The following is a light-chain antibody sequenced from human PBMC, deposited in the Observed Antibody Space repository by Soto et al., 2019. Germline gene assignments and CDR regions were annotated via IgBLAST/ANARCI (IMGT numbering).Light chain of an antibody. CDR3: CSYGGSFPYV. J-gene: IGLJ1*01. V-gene: IGLV2-11*01. CDR2: DVT. Sequence: QSVLTQHPSVSGSPGQSVTISCTGTSSDVGGYDYVSWYQQHPGKAPKLLIYDVTKRPSGVPDRFSGSKSGNTASLTISGLQAEDEADFFCCSYGGSFPYVFGTGTKVTVL. CDR1: SSDVGGYDY.